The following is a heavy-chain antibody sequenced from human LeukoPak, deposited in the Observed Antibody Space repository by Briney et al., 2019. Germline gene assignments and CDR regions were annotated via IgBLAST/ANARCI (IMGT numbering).Heavy chain of an antibody. CDR3: ARQIYDSSGYLLDY. Sequence: SETLSLTCTVSGGSISSYYWSWIRQPPGKGLEWIGYIYYSGSTNYNPSLKSRVTISVDTSKNQFSLKLSSVTAADTAVYYCARQIYDSSGYLLDYWGQGTLVTVSS. V-gene: IGHV4-59*08. D-gene: IGHD3-22*01. CDR1: GGSISSYY. J-gene: IGHJ4*02. CDR2: IYYSGST.